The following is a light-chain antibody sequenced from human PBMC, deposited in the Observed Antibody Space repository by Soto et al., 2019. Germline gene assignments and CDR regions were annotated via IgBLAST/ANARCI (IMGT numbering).Light chain of an antibody. CDR3: IFYTTSSTPYYV. Sequence: QSVLTPPASVSGSPGQSITISYTGTSSDVGAYNYVSWYQQHPGKAPKLMIYEVSNRPSGVSNRFSGSKSGNTASLTISGRQAEDEAYDYCIFYTTSSTPYYVFGTGTKVTVL. J-gene: IGLJ1*01. CDR1: SSDVGAYNY. V-gene: IGLV2-14*01. CDR2: EVS.